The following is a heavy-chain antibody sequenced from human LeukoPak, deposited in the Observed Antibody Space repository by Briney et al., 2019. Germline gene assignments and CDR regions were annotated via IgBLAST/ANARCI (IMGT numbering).Heavy chain of an antibody. CDR2: INPNSGGT. CDR1: GYTFTGYY. Sequence: ASVKVSCKASGYTFTGYYMHWVRDAPGQGLEWMGRINPNSGGTNYAQKFQGKVTMTRDTSISTAYMELSSLRSDDTAVNYCARIATGTTNYWGQGTLVTVSS. J-gene: IGHJ4*02. CDR3: ARIATGTTNY. V-gene: IGHV1-2*06. D-gene: IGHD1-7*01.